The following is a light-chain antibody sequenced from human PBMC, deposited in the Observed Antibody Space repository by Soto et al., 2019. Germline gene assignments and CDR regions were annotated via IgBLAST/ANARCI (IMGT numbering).Light chain of an antibody. Sequence: EIVLTQSPGTLSLSPGERATLSCRASQSFSSSYLAWYQQKPGQAPRLLIYGASSRATGIPDRLSGSGSGTDFTLPISRLEPEDFAEYYCQQYGSSPTFGGGTKVDI. CDR1: QSFSSSY. CDR2: GAS. CDR3: QQYGSSPT. J-gene: IGKJ4*01. V-gene: IGKV3-20*01.